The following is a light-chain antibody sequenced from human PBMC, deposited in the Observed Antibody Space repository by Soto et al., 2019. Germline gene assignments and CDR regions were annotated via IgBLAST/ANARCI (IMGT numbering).Light chain of an antibody. J-gene: IGKJ4*01. Sequence: EIVLTQSPATLSLSPGERATLSCRASQSVSRYLAWYQQKPGQAPRLVIYGASNRATGIPARFSGSGSGTDFTLTISSLEPEDFAVYYCQQRSNWPLTFGGGTKVDIK. CDR2: GAS. V-gene: IGKV3-11*01. CDR3: QQRSNWPLT. CDR1: QSVSRY.